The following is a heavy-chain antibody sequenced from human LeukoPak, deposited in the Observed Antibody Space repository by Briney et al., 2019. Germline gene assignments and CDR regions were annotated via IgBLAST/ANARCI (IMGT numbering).Heavy chain of an antibody. CDR1: GFSFNEPY. D-gene: IGHD3-10*01. Sequence: GGSLRLSCAASGFSFNEPYMTWIRQAPGKGLEWVAYISGRSYSMYYADSVKGRFNTSRDNSLNSLYLHMSSLRADDTAVYYCVRGKRRFDYWGQGTLVTVSS. CDR3: VRGKRRFDY. CDR2: ISGRSYSM. V-gene: IGHV3-11*01. J-gene: IGHJ4*02.